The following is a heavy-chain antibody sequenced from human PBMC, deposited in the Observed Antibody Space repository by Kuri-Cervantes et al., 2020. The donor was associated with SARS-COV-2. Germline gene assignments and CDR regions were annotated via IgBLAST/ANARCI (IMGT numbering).Heavy chain of an antibody. V-gene: IGHV4-34*01. CDR2: INHSGST. J-gene: IGHJ4*02. D-gene: IGHD4-23*01. CDR1: GGSFSGYY. CDR3: ARVRAKVGGNVDY. Sequence: ESLKISCAVYGGSFSGYYWSWIRQPPGKGLEWIGEINHSGSTYYNPSLKSRVTITVDTSKNQFSLKLSSVTAADTAVYYCARVRAKVGGNVDYWGQGTLVTVSS.